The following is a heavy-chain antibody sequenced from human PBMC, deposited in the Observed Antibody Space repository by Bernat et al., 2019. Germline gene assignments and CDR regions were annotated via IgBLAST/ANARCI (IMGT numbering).Heavy chain of an antibody. D-gene: IGHD3-10*01. CDR2: IYYSGST. CDR3: ASSYYYGSGSYLDI. Sequence: QLQLQESGPGLVKPSETLPLTCTVSGGSISSSSYYWGWIRQPPGKGLEWIGSIYYSGSTYYNPSLKSRVTISVDTSKNQFSLTLSSVTAADTAVYYCASSYYYGSGSYLDIWGQGTMVTVSS. J-gene: IGHJ3*02. CDR1: GGSISSSSYY. V-gene: IGHV4-39*01.